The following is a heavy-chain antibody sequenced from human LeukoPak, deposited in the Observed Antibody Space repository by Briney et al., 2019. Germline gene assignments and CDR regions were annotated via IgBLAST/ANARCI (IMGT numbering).Heavy chain of an antibody. J-gene: IGHJ4*02. Sequence: ASVKVSCKASGYTFTNYAMHWVRPAPGQRPEWMGWINAGNGNTEYSQKFQDRVTITRDISASTGYMELSRLTSEDTAVNYCARGSYYYGSGSFMGSDYWGQGTLVTVSS. CDR1: GYTFTNYA. D-gene: IGHD3-10*01. CDR3: ARGSYYYGSGSFMGSDY. CDR2: INAGNGNT. V-gene: IGHV1-3*01.